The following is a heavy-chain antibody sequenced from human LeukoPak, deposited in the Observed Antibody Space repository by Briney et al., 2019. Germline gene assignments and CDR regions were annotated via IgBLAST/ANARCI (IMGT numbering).Heavy chain of an antibody. CDR2: MNPNSGNT. CDR3: AREARRGVEVKAFDI. D-gene: IGHD1-1*01. J-gene: IGHJ3*02. Sequence: GASVKVSCTASGYTFTSYDINWVRQATGQGLEWMGWMNPNSGNTGHVQKFQGRVTMTRDTSIGTAYMELSSLTSEDTAVYYCAREARRGVEVKAFDIWGQGTMVTVSS. CDR1: GYTFTSYD. V-gene: IGHV1-8*01.